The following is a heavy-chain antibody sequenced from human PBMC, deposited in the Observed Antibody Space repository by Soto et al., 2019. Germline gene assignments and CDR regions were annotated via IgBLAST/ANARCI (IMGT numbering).Heavy chain of an antibody. CDR2: MWYDGSNK. D-gene: IGHD6-19*01. J-gene: IGHJ4*02. Sequence: QVQLVESGGGVVQPGRSLRLSCAASGFTFSTYGMHWVRQAPGKGLEWVAGMWYDGSNKYYADSVKGRFTISRDNSKNTLYLQMNSLRAEDTAVYYCARDGWVEVAGLDYWGQGTLVTVSS. V-gene: IGHV3-33*01. CDR1: GFTFSTYG. CDR3: ARDGWVEVAGLDY.